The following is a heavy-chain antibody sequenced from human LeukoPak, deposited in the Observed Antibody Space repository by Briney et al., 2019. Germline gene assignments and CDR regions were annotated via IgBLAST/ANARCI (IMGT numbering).Heavy chain of an antibody. J-gene: IGHJ4*02. D-gene: IGHD4-17*01. CDR3: VGGDYAQY. CDR1: GFTFSTYW. V-gene: IGHV3-7*05. Sequence: RGSPGLSCIVSGFTFSTYWVGWVCQAPGEGLEWVANINPDGSQKYYVDSLRGRFTVSRDNAKNSLYLQLNSLRAEDTAVYYCVGGDYAQYCGQRALFSASS. CDR2: INPDGSQK.